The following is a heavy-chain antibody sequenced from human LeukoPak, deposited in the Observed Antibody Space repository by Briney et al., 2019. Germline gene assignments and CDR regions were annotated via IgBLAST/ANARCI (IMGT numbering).Heavy chain of an antibody. CDR1: GFTFSAYS. Sequence: GGSLRLSCAASGFTFSAYSMNWVRQAPGQGLEWVSSITGSSTNIKYADSVKGRFTISRDNAKNSLYLQMNSLRAEDTAVYYCARDKGRYYGSGKFDYWGQGTLVTVSS. V-gene: IGHV3-21*04. CDR2: ITGSSTNI. CDR3: ARDKGRYYGSGKFDY. J-gene: IGHJ4*02. D-gene: IGHD3-10*01.